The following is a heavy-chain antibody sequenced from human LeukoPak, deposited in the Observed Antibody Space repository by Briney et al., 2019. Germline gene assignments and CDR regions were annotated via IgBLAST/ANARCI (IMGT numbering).Heavy chain of an antibody. CDR3: ARGLTVTTRRHFDY. D-gene: IGHD4-17*01. CDR1: GGSFSGYY. V-gene: IGHV4-34*01. Sequence: SETLSLTCAVYGGSFSGYYWSWIRQPPGKGLEWIGEINHSGSTNYNPPLKSRVTISVDTSKNQFSLKLSSVTAADTAVYYCARGLTVTTRRHFDYWGQGTLVTVSS. CDR2: INHSGST. J-gene: IGHJ4*02.